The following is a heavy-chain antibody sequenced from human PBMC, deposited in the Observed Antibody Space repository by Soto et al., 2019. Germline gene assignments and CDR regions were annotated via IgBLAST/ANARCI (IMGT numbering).Heavy chain of an antibody. Sequence: ASVKVSCKASGYSFTRYGIGWARQAPGQGLEWMGWINAYNGNTNYAQNLQGRLTLTTDTSTTTAYMELRSLRSNDTAIYYCAMVDVYVTPSPQDVLGQWTTVTVSS. V-gene: IGHV1-18*01. D-gene: IGHD3-16*01. CDR2: INAYNGNT. CDR3: AMVDVYVTPSPQDV. CDR1: GYSFTRYG. J-gene: IGHJ6*02.